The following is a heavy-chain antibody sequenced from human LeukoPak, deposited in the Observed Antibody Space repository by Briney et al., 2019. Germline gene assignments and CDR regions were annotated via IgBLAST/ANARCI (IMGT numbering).Heavy chain of an antibody. CDR3: ARGHDFGNWFDP. CDR1: GGSISSNY. Sequence: SETLSLTCSVSGGSISSNYWTWIRQPAGKGLEWIGRLYDSESDNNNPSLKSRVTISLDRSKNQFSLQLKSVTAADTAVYYCARGHDFGNWFDPWGQGILVIVSS. V-gene: IGHV4-4*07. D-gene: IGHD3-3*01. CDR2: LYDSESD. J-gene: IGHJ5*02.